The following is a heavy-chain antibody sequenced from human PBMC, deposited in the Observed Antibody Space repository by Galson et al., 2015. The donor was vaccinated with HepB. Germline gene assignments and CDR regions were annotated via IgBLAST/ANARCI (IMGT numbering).Heavy chain of an antibody. CDR3: ARDEVTTGPLKY. V-gene: IGHV3-7*03. J-gene: IGHJ4*02. CDR1: GFTFSSCW. CDR2: IKQDGSEK. Sequence: SLRLSCAASGFTFSSCWMTWVRQAPGKGLEWVANIKQDGSEKYYVDSVKGRFTISRDNAKNSLYLQMNSLRAEETAVYYCARDEVTTGPLKYWGQGTLVTVSS. D-gene: IGHD4-17*01.